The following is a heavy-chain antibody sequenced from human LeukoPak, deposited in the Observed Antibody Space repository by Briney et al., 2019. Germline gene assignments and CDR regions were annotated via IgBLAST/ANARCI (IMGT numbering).Heavy chain of an antibody. CDR1: GFIFSSYD. D-gene: IGHD3-3*01. CDR3: AKARRFLEWLPYYFDY. CDR2: ISRAGDRT. V-gene: IGHV3-23*01. Sequence: PGGSLRLSCVGSGFIFSSYDMGWVRQAPGKGLEWVSSISRAGDRTYYEDSVRGRFTISRDNSRNTMYLQMNSLRAEDTAVYYCAKARRFLEWLPYYFDYWGQGTLVTVSS. J-gene: IGHJ4*02.